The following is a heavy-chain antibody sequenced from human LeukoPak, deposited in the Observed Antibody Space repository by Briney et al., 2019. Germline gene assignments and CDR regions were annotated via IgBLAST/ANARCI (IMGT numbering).Heavy chain of an antibody. CDR3: AKEGNSRSFDI. V-gene: IGHV3-30*18. CDR1: GFTFSNYG. J-gene: IGHJ3*02. D-gene: IGHD5-18*01. Sequence: PGGSLRLSCAASGFTFSNYGMHWVRQAPGKGLEWVAVISYIGTNQYYVDSVKGRFTISRDNSKNTTYLQMNSLRADDTAVYYCAKEGNSRSFDIWGQGTMVTVS. CDR2: ISYIGTNQ.